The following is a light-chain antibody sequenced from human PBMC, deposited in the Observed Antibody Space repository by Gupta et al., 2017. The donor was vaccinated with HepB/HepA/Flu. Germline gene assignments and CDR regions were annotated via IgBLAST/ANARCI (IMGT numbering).Light chain of an antibody. CDR3: QQYKIWLT. V-gene: IGKV3-15*01. CDR2: GAS. Sequence: EVVVTQSPAALSVSPGERATLSCRASQSVSSNLAWYQQKPGQAPRLLIYGASTRATGIPARFSGSGSGTEFTLTISSLQSEDFAVYYCQQYKIWLTFGQGTKVEIK. CDR1: QSVSSN. J-gene: IGKJ1*01.